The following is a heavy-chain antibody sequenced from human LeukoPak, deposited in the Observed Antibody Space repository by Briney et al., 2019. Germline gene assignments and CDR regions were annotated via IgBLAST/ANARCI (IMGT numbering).Heavy chain of an antibody. CDR2: IRRKVSGATT. J-gene: IGHJ4*02. D-gene: IGHD2-15*01. V-gene: IGHV3-49*04. Sequence: PGGSLRLSCTVSGFTFGDYAMGWVRQAPGKGLEWVGLIRRKVSGATTGYAASVKGRFTISRDDSKSIAYLQMNSLKTEDTAMYYCTRNIYCSGGSCSYYFDYWGQGTLVTVSS. CDR1: GFTFGDYA. CDR3: TRNIYCSGGSCSYYFDY.